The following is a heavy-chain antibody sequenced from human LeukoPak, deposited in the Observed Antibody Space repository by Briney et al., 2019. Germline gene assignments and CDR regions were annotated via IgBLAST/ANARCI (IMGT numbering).Heavy chain of an antibody. D-gene: IGHD6-6*01. J-gene: IGHJ4*02. Sequence: GASVKVSCKASGYTFTSYDINWVRQATGQGLEWMGWMNTNSGNTGHAQKFQGRLTMTRDTSTNTAYMELSSLRSEDTAVYYCARAIAALGYWGQGTLVTVSS. CDR3: ARAIAALGY. V-gene: IGHV1-8*01. CDR1: GYTFTSYD. CDR2: MNTNSGNT.